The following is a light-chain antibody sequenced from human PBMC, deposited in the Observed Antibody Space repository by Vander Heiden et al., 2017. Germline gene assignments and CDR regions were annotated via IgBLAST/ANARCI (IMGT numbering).Light chain of an antibody. J-gene: IGKJ5*01. Sequence: EIVLTQSPATLSVSPGDRATLSCRASQSVSSSLAWYQQKPGQAPGLLIYGASTRATGIPARFSGSGSGTEFTLTISSLQSEDFAVYYCQQYNNWPPSITFGQGTRLEIK. CDR3: QQYNNWPPSIT. CDR1: QSVSSS. V-gene: IGKV3-15*01. CDR2: GAS.